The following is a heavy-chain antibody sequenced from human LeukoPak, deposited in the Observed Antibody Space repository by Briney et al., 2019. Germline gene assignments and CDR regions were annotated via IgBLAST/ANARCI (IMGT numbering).Heavy chain of an antibody. CDR1: GFTFSSYA. D-gene: IGHD5-12*01. CDR2: ISYDGSNK. CDR3: ARVGYNGYDHDY. Sequence: GGSLRLSCAASGFTFSSYAMHWVRQAPGKGLEWVAVISYDGSNKYYADSVKGRFTISRDNSKNTLYLQMNSLRAEDTAVYYRARVGYNGYDHDYWGQGTLVTVSS. V-gene: IGHV3-30*04. J-gene: IGHJ4*02.